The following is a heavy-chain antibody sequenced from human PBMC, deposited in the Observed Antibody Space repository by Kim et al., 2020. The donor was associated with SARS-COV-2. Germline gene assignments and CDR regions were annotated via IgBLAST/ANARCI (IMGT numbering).Heavy chain of an antibody. J-gene: IGHJ4*01. CDR3: ARRHYNSGIYDN. Sequence: GGSLRLSCAASGFTFSTYWMHWVRQVPGKGPVCVARISGDGTSTNYADSVKGRFTISRDNAENTLFLQMYSLRAEDTAVYYCARRHYNSGIYDNWGQGTLVTVSS. CDR2: ISGDGTST. V-gene: IGHV3-74*01. CDR1: GFTFSTYW. D-gene: IGHD3-10*01.